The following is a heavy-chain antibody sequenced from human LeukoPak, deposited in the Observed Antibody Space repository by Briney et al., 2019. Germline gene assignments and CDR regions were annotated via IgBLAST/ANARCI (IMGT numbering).Heavy chain of an antibody. CDR2: INHSGST. Sequence: SETLSLTCTVSGGSISSYYWSWIRQPPGKGLEWIGEINHSGSTNYNPSLKSRVTISVDTSKNQFSLKLSSVTAADTAVYYCARKRYSSGWYLHFDYWGQGTLVTVSS. V-gene: IGHV4-34*01. D-gene: IGHD6-19*01. CDR1: GGSISSYY. J-gene: IGHJ4*02. CDR3: ARKRYSSGWYLHFDY.